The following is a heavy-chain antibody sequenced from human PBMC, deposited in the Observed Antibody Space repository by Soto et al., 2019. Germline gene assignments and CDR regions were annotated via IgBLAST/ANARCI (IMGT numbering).Heavy chain of an antibody. V-gene: IGHV4-59*08. D-gene: IGHD6-19*01. CDR2: IYYSGST. Sequence: PSETLSLTCTVSGGSISSYYWSWIRQPPGKGLEWIGYIYYSGSTNYNPSLKSRVTISVDTSKNQFSLKLSSVTAADTAVYYCARHYKPPIAVAGSVWFDPWDQGTLVTVSS. J-gene: IGHJ5*02. CDR3: ARHYKPPIAVAGSVWFDP. CDR1: GGSISSYY.